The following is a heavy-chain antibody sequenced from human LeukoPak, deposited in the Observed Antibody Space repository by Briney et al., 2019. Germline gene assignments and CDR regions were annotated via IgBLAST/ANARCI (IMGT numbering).Heavy chain of an antibody. CDR3: ARGGGSRNDAFDI. D-gene: IGHD5-12*01. V-gene: IGHV3-21*01. Sequence: GGSLRLSCAASGFTFSSYSMNWVRQAPGKSLEWVSSISSSSSYIYYADSVKGRFTISRDNAKNSLYLQINSLRAEDTAVYYCARGGGSRNDAFDIWGQGTMVTVSS. CDR1: GFTFSSYS. CDR2: ISSSSSYI. J-gene: IGHJ3*02.